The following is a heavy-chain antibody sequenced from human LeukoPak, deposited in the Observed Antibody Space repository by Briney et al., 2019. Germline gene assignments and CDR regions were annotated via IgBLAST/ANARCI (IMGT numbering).Heavy chain of an antibody. CDR3: ARAYSSPPYYYYMDV. D-gene: IGHD6-13*01. CDR1: GFTVSSNY. J-gene: IGHJ6*03. V-gene: IGHV3-66*02. Sequence: PGGSLRLSCAASGFTVSSNYMSWVRQAPGKGLEWVSVIYSGGSTYYADSVKGRFTISRDNSKNTLYLQTNSLRAEDTAVYYCARAYSSPPYYYYMDVWGKGTTVTVSS. CDR2: IYSGGST.